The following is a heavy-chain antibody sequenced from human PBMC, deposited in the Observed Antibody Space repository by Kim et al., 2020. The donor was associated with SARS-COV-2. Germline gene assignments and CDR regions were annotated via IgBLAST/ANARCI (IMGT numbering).Heavy chain of an antibody. CDR3: AREYVESGFDP. J-gene: IGHJ5*02. CDR1: GGSISSGSYY. Sequence: SETLSLTCTVSGGSISSGSYYWSWIRQPAGKGLEWIGRIYTSGSTNYNPSLKSRVTISVDTSKNQISLKLSSVTAADTAVYYCAREYVESGFDPWGQGTLVTVSS. D-gene: IGHD3-3*01. CDR2: IYTSGST. V-gene: IGHV4-61*02.